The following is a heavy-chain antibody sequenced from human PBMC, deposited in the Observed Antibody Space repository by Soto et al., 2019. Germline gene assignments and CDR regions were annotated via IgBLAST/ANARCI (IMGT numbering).Heavy chain of an antibody. D-gene: IGHD4-17*01. CDR3: ARGTVTEAFDI. CDR2: IWYDGSNK. V-gene: IGHV3-33*01. CDR1: GFTFSSYG. J-gene: IGHJ3*02. Sequence: GGSLRLSCAASGFTFSSYGMHWVRQAPGKGLEWVAVIWYDGSNKYYADSVKGRFTISRDNSKNTLYLQVNSLRAEDTAVYYCARGTVTEAFDIWGQGTMVTVSS.